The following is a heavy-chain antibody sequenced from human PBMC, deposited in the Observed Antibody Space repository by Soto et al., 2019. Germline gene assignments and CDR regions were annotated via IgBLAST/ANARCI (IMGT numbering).Heavy chain of an antibody. CDR2: IYYSGST. V-gene: IGHV4-59*01. CDR3: ARSSGSGYYALYY. Sequence: SETLSLTCTVSGGSISSYYWSWIRQPPGKGLEWIGYIYYSGSTNYNPSLKSRVTISVDTSKNQFSLKLSSVTAADTAVYYCARSSGSGYYALYYWGQGTLVTVSS. J-gene: IGHJ4*02. CDR1: GGSISSYY. D-gene: IGHD3-22*01.